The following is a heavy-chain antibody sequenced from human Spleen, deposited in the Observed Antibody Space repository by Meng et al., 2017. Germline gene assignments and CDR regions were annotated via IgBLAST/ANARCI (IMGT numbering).Heavy chain of an antibody. Sequence: GESLKISCAASGFTFSDYYMSWIRQAPGKGLEWISYIPNSDSSIYYADSVKGRFTISRDNTKNSLYLQMNSLRAEDTAVYYCARDIAARPPIDYYYYGMDVWGQGTTVTVSS. CDR2: IPNSDSSI. J-gene: IGHJ6*02. V-gene: IGHV3-11*04. CDR1: GFTFSDYY. D-gene: IGHD6-6*01. CDR3: ARDIAARPPIDYYYYGMDV.